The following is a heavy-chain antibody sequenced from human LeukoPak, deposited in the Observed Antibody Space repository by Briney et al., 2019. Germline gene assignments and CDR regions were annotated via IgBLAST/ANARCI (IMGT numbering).Heavy chain of an antibody. Sequence: SVKVSCKASGGTFSSYAISWVRQAPGQGLEWMGGIIPIFGTANYAQKFQGRVTITADKSTSTAYMELSSLRSEDTAVYYCARDGVYSSGWSGYYYYYMDVWGKGTTVTVSS. CDR3: ARDGVYSSGWSGYYYYYMDV. V-gene: IGHV1-69*06. D-gene: IGHD6-19*01. J-gene: IGHJ6*03. CDR2: IIPIFGTA. CDR1: GGTFSSYA.